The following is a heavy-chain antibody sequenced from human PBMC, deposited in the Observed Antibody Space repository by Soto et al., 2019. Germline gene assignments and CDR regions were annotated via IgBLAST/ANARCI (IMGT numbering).Heavy chain of an antibody. CDR2: ISYDGSDK. J-gene: IGHJ4*02. V-gene: IGHV3-30*18. CDR3: AKALGELSPESYDY. Sequence: QVQLVESGGGVVQPGRYLRLSCAASGFTFSSYAMHWVRQALGKGLEWVAVISYDGSDKYYADSVKGRFTISRDNSKNTLNLQMNSLRADDTAVYYCAKALGELSPESYDYWGQGTLITVSS. D-gene: IGHD3-16*02. CDR1: GFTFSSYA.